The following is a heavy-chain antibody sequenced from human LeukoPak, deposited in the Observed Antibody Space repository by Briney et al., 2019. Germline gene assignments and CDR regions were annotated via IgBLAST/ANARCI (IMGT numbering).Heavy chain of an antibody. Sequence: GGSLRLSCAAYEFTFNRYWMSWVRQAPGKGLEWMANINQDGSEIYYVDSVKGRFTISRDNAKNSLYLQMNNLRAEDTAVYYCARDKIVGATLFDSWGQGTLVTVSS. CDR1: EFTFNRYW. D-gene: IGHD2/OR15-2a*01. CDR3: ARDKIVGATLFDS. V-gene: IGHV3-7*01. CDR2: INQDGSEI. J-gene: IGHJ4*02.